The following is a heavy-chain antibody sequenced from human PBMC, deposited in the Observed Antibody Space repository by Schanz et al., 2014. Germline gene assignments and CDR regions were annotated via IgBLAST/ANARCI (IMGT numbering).Heavy chain of an antibody. J-gene: IGHJ4*02. Sequence: VQLVESGGGLVQPGGSLRLSCAASGFTVSINYMSWVRQAPGKGLEWVAVISYDGSDKFYADSVKGRFTISRDNSNNTLSLQMNSLRTEDTAVYFCAKSYDTSGYSGFDYWGQGTLVTVSS. CDR2: ISYDGSDK. D-gene: IGHD3-22*01. V-gene: IGHV3-30*18. CDR1: GFTVSINY. CDR3: AKSYDTSGYSGFDY.